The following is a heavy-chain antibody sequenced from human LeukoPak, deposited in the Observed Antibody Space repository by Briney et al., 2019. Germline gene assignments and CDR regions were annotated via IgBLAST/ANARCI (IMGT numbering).Heavy chain of an antibody. Sequence: SWVRQAPGKGLEWVGRIKSKTDGGTTDYAAPVKGRFTISRDDSKNTLYLQMNSLKTEDTAVYYCTCSSTSWKYWGQGTLVTVSS. D-gene: IGHD2-2*01. CDR2: IKSKTDGGTT. V-gene: IGHV3-15*01. CDR3: TCSSTSWKY. J-gene: IGHJ4*02.